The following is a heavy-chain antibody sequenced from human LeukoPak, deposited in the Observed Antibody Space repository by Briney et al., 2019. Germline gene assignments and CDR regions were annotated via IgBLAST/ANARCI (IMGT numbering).Heavy chain of an antibody. J-gene: IGHJ6*02. CDR1: GASMSSYY. Sequence: SEPLSLTCTVSGASMSSYYWTWIRQPPGKGLEWIGYIPYNWSTKYNPSLKSRVTISVDTSKKQVSLKLTPVTAADTAVYYCARDWCSSASCSHYYRIDVWGQGTTVTVPS. D-gene: IGHD2-2*01. CDR2: IPYNWST. CDR3: ARDWCSSASCSHYYRIDV. V-gene: IGHV4-59*01.